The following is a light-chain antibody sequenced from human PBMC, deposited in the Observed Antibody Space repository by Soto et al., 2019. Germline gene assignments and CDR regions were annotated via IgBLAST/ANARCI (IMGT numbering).Light chain of an antibody. CDR3: RQYGSSPSVT. J-gene: IGKJ1*01. CDR1: QSVSSSY. CDR2: GAS. Sequence: EIVLTQSPGTLSLSPGERATPSCRASQSVSSSYLAWYQQKPGQAPRLLIYGASSRATGIPDRFSGSGSGTDFTLTISRLEPEDFAVYYCRQYGSSPSVTFGQGTKV. V-gene: IGKV3-20*01.